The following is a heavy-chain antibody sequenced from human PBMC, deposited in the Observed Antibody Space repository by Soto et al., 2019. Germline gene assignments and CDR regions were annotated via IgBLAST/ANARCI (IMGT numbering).Heavy chain of an antibody. CDR2: IYSGGST. D-gene: IGHD4-17*01. CDR3: ARHHDYGDKNCYFDL. J-gene: IGHJ2*01. CDR1: GFTVSSNY. Sequence: EVQLVESGGGLVQPGGSLRLSCAASGFTVSSNYMSWVRQAPGKGLEWVSVIYSGGSTYYADSVKGRFTISRDNSKNTLYLQMNSLRAEDTAVYYCARHHDYGDKNCYFDLWGRGTLVIVSS. V-gene: IGHV3-66*04.